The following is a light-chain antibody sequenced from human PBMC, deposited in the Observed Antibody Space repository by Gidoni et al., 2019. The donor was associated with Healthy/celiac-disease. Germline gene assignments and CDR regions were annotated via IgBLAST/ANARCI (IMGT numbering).Light chain of an antibody. Sequence: EIVMTQSPATLSVSPGERATLSCRARQSVSSNLAWYQQKPGQAPRPLNYGASTRATGIPARFSGSGSGTEFTLTISSLQSEDFAVYYCQQYNNWPPWTFGQGTKVEIK. CDR2: GAS. CDR3: QQYNNWPPWT. J-gene: IGKJ1*01. V-gene: IGKV3-15*01. CDR1: QSVSSN.